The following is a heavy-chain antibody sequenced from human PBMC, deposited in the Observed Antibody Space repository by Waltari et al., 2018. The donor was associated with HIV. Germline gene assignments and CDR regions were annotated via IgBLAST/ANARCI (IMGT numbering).Heavy chain of an antibody. CDR1: GLIFSSYW. D-gene: IGHD3-10*01. V-gene: IGHV3-7*01. Sequence: EVQLVESGGGWVQPGGSLRFSCAASGLIFSSYWISRVRQAPGKGLEWVANIKQDGSEKYYVDSVKGRFTISRDNAKNSLYLQMNSLRAEDTAVYYCAGGGVLLWFGDLNWFDPWGQGTLVTVSS. CDR3: AGGGVLLWFGDLNWFDP. J-gene: IGHJ5*02. CDR2: IKQDGSEK.